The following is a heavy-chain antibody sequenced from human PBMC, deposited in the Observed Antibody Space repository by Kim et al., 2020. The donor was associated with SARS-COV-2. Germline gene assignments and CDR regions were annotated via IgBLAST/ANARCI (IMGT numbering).Heavy chain of an antibody. Sequence: SETLSLTCTVSGGSISTSASYWGWVRQPPGKGLEWIGSIYYSGNTYHNPSLKSRVTMSVDTSKNQFSLKLTSVTAADTAVYYCARDTSGTRRSVVRGLTIIHNWFDPWGQGVRVTVSS. CDR2: IYYSGNT. CDR1: GGSISTSASY. D-gene: IGHD3-10*01. CDR3: ARDTSGTRRSVVRGLTIIHNWFDP. V-gene: IGHV4-39*07. J-gene: IGHJ5*02.